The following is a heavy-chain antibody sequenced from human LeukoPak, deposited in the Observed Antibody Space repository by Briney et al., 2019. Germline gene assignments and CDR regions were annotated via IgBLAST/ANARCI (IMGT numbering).Heavy chain of an antibody. Sequence: PSETLSLTCTVSGGSISSYYWSWIRQPPGKGLEWIGYIYYSGSTNYNPFLKSRVTISVDTSKNQFSLKLSSVTAADTAVYYCARDRLLTAAGTSGDAFDIWGQGTMVTVSS. CDR2: IYYSGST. J-gene: IGHJ3*02. CDR3: ARDRLLTAAGTSGDAFDI. V-gene: IGHV4-59*12. CDR1: GGSISSYY. D-gene: IGHD6-13*01.